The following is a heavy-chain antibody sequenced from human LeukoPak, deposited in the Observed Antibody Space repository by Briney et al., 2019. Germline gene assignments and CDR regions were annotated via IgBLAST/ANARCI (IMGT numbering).Heavy chain of an antibody. Sequence: SETLSLTCTVSGGSISSYYWSWIRQPPGKGLEWIGYIYYSGSTNYNPSLKSRVTISVDTSKNQFSLKLSSVTAADTAVYYCARKGGQEYGMDVWGQGATVTVSS. CDR2: IYYSGST. J-gene: IGHJ6*02. CDR3: ARKGGQEYGMDV. D-gene: IGHD3-16*01. CDR1: GGSISSYY. V-gene: IGHV4-59*01.